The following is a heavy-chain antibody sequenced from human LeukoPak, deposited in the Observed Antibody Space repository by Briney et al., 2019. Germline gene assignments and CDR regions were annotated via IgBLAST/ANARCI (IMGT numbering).Heavy chain of an antibody. V-gene: IGHV3-33*06. CDR3: AKVRYYYGSGSYYFDY. J-gene: IGHJ4*02. CDR2: IWYDGSNK. CDR1: GFTFSSYG. D-gene: IGHD3-10*01. Sequence: GGSLRLSCAASGFTFSSYGMHWVRQAPGKGLEWVAVIWYDGSNKYHADSVKGRFTISRDNSKNTLYLQMNSLRAEDTAVYYCAKVRYYYGSGSYYFDYWGQGTLVTVSS.